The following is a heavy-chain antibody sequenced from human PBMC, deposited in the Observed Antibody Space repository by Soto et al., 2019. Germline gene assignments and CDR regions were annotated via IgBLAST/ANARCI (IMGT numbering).Heavy chain of an antibody. V-gene: IGHV4-30-4*01. CDR3: ATLAYTYGAEDY. Sequence: QVQLQESGPGLVKPSQTLSLTCTVSGGSISSGTSYWSWIRQPPGKGLEWIGYIYYSGSTYYNPSLKSRVAISVDTSKTQFSLKLSSLTAADTAVYFCATLAYTYGAEDYWGQGTLVTVSS. CDR2: IYYSGST. J-gene: IGHJ4*02. D-gene: IGHD5-18*01. CDR1: GGSISSGTSY.